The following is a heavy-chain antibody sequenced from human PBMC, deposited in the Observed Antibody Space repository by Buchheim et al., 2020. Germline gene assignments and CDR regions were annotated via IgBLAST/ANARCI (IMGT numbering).Heavy chain of an antibody. CDR3: TRMLLRDYSYYSMDV. Sequence: QVTLRESGPALVKPTQTLTLTCTFSGFSLSTSAVSVNWIRQPPGKALEWLARIDWDDDKYYNSSLRTRLTISKDTSKNQVVLTLTNVDPVDTATYYCTRMLLRDYSYYSMDVWGQGTT. J-gene: IGHJ6*02. D-gene: IGHD1-26*01. V-gene: IGHV2-70*15. CDR1: GFSLSTSAVS. CDR2: IDWDDDK.